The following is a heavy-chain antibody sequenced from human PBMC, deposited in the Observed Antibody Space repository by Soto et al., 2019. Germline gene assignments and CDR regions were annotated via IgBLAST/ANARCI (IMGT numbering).Heavy chain of an antibody. CDR1: GLTFSSW. CDR2: TTQDGSGK. V-gene: IGHV3-7*01. D-gene: IGHD5-18*01. CDR3: ASLDTAMIKTAGY. J-gene: IGHJ4*02. Sequence: PGGFLRLSCVASGLTFSSWMIWVRQAPGKGLEWVAMTTQDGSGKHYVDSVKGRFTISRDSAKNSMYLQMNSLTVEDTAMYYCASLDTAMIKTAGYWGQGTQVTVSS.